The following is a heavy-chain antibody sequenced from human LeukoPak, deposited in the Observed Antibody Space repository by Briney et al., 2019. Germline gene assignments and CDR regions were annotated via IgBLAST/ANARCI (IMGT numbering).Heavy chain of an antibody. CDR3: ATLAAAGTFVGSD. CDR1: GFTFSSYA. Sequence: QSGGSLRLSCAASGFTFSSYAMSWVRQAPGKGLEWVSAISGSGGITYYADSVKGRFTISRDNSKNTLYLQMNSLRAEDTAVYYCATLAAAGTFVGSDWGQGTLVTVSS. CDR2: ISGSGGIT. V-gene: IGHV3-23*01. J-gene: IGHJ4*02. D-gene: IGHD6-13*01.